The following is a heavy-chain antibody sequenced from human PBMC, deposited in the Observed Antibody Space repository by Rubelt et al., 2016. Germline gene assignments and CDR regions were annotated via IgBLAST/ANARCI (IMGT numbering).Heavy chain of an antibody. V-gene: IGHV4-39*01. Sequence: QLQLQESGPGLVKPSETLSLTCTVSGGSISSNSYYWGWIRQPPGKGLEWIGSIYYSGSTYYNPSLKSRVTISVDTSKNQFSLRLSSVTAADTAVYYCARPSSGGSSWYFAFDVWGQGTMVTVSS. CDR1: GGSISSNSYY. CDR2: IYYSGST. CDR3: ARPSSGGSSWYFAFDV. D-gene: IGHD6-13*01. J-gene: IGHJ3*01.